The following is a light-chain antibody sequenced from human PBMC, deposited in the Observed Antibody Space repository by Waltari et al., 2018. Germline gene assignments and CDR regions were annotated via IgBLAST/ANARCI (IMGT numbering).Light chain of an antibody. CDR3: HQYAYSRT. V-gene: IGKV3-20*01. CDR2: SAS. J-gene: IGKJ1*01. CDR1: QKIDSRH. Sequence: IVLTQSPGTLSLSPGERATLSCRASQKIDSRHLGWDQQKPGQPPRLLIFSASTRATGVPVRFSGSGSGTNFTLTISRLEPEDFAVFFCHQYAYSRTFGQGTRV.